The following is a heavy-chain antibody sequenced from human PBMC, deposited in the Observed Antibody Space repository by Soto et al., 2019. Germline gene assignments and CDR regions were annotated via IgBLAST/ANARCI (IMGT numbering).Heavy chain of an antibody. V-gene: IGHV3-21*01. D-gene: IGHD2-2*01. CDR3: ARALSGQLLFVPDAFDI. CDR1: GFTFSSYS. J-gene: IGHJ3*02. Sequence: GESLKISCAASGFTFSSYSMNWVRQAPGKGLEWVSSISSSSSYIYYADSVKGRFTISRDNAKNSLYLQMNSLRAEDTAVYYCARALSGQLLFVPDAFDIWGQGTMVTVSS. CDR2: ISSSSSYI.